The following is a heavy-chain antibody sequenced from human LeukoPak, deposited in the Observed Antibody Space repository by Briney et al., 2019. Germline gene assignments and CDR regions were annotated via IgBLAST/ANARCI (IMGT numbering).Heavy chain of an antibody. J-gene: IGHJ3*01. D-gene: IGHD3-10*01. V-gene: IGHV1-24*01. CDR1: GHTLTELA. Sequence: GASVKVSCKVSGHTLTELAIHWVRQAPGKGLEWVGGFDPEVVDRVYAQKFQGRVTMTEDTSTDTAYIELTSLRADDTAVYFCAANGLQGDTLRPDDAFDVWGQGTGVTVSS. CDR3: AANGLQGDTLRPDDAFDV. CDR2: FDPEVVDR.